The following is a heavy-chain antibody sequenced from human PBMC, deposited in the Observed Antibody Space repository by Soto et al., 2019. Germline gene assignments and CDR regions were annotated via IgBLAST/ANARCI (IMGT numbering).Heavy chain of an antibody. CDR2: IYYSGGT. CDR1: GGSISNSANH. Sequence: QVQLQESGPGLVRPSQTLSLSCTVSGGSISNSANHWSWIRQHPGEGLEWIGYIYYSGGTYYSPSLNCRVTMSIGASKNEFSLKLSAVTAADTAVYYCAKGVRGVPNWFDPWGQGTLVTVSS. D-gene: IGHD3-10*01. J-gene: IGHJ5*02. V-gene: IGHV4-31*03. CDR3: AKGVRGVPNWFDP.